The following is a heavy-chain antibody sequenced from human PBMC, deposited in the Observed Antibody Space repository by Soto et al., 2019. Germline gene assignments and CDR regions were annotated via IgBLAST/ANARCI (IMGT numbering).Heavy chain of an antibody. V-gene: IGHV6-1*01. CDR3: VRGQFSAFDC. CDR1: GDSVSRTSVA. Sequence: QVQLHQSGPGLVKPSQTLSLTCAISGDSVSRTSVAWNWIRQSPSRGLEWLGRTYYRSKWNSDYAVSVRGRITINPGTSKSQFSLQLNSVTPEDTAVYYCVRGQFSAFDCWGQGTLVTVSS. CDR2: TYYRSKWNS. J-gene: IGHJ4*02.